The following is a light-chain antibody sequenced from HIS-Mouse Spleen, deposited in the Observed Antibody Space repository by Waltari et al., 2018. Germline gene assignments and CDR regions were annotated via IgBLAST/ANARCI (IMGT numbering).Light chain of an antibody. Sequence: QSALTQPASVSGSPGQSIPLSCTGTSSCCGRYTLFPWYQQHPGKAPKIMIYEGSKRPSGVSNRFSGSKSGNTASLTISGLQAEDEADYYCCSYAGSSTWVFGGGTKLTVL. J-gene: IGLJ3*02. CDR2: EGS. CDR3: CSYAGSSTWV. CDR1: SSCCGRYTL. V-gene: IGLV2-23*01.